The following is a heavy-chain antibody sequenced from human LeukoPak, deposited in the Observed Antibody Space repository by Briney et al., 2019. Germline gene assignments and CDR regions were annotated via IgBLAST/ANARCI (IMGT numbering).Heavy chain of an antibody. CDR3: TIVVVPAAKKPFDY. D-gene: IGHD2-2*01. CDR2: ISSSSSYI. CDR1: GFTFSSHS. Sequence: PGGSLRLSCAASGFTFSSHSMNWVRQAPGKGLEWVSSISSSSSYIYYGDSVKGRFTISRDNAKNSLYLQMNGLRAEDTAVYYCTIVVVPAAKKPFDYWGQGTLVTVSS. J-gene: IGHJ4*02. V-gene: IGHV3-21*01.